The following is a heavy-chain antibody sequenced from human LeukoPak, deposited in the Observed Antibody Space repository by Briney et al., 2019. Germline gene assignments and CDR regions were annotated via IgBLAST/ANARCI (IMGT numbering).Heavy chain of an antibody. D-gene: IGHD4-17*01. CDR3: AKRPSDYGDYVSYFDY. CDR1: GFSFISYG. V-gene: IGHV3-30*18. CDR2: ISDDGRRK. J-gene: IGHJ4*02. Sequence: GGSLRLSCAASGFSFISYGMHWVGQAPGKGREGGGVISDDGRRKDYADSVKGGFTIARDNSRDTLYLQMNSLRAEDTAVYYCAKRPSDYGDYVSYFDYWGQGTLVTVSS.